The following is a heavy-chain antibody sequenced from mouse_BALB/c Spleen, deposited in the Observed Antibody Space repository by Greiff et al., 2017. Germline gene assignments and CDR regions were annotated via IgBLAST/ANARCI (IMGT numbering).Heavy chain of an antibody. D-gene: IGHD2-4*01. CDR3: ARDRGYDYAYYYAMDY. Sequence: DVKLQESGGGLVQPGGSLRLSCATSGFTFTDYYMSWVRQPPGKALEWLGFIRNKANGYTTEYSASVKGRFTISRDNSQSILYLQMNTLRAEDSATYYCARDRGYDYAYYYAMDYWGQGTSVTVSS. J-gene: IGHJ4*01. V-gene: IGHV7-3*02. CDR1: GFTFTDYY. CDR2: IRNKANGYTT.